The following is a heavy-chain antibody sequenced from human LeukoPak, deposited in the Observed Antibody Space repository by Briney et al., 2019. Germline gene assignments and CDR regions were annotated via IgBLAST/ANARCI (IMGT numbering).Heavy chain of an antibody. V-gene: IGHV3-30*02. CDR2: IRLDGSDE. CDR3: ARDHSQNFDY. Sequence: GGSLRLSCAASGFTFSGYGMHWVRQAPGKGLEWVAFIRLDGSDEYYGDSVKGRLTISRDNSKNTLYLQMNSLRPEDTAVYYCARDHSQNFDYWGQGTLVTVSS. J-gene: IGHJ4*02. CDR1: GFTFSGYG. D-gene: IGHD5-18*01.